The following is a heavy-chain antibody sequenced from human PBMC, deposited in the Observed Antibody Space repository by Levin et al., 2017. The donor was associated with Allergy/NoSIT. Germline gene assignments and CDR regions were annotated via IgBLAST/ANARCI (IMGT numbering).Heavy chain of an antibody. CDR3: ARGYSYGYRYYFDY. CDR2: IGTAGDT. V-gene: IGHV3-13*04. CDR1: GFTFSSYD. D-gene: IGHD5-18*01. J-gene: IGHJ4*02. Sequence: GGSLRLSCAASGFTFSSYDMHWVRQATGKGLEWVSAIGTAGDTYYPGSVKGRFTISRENAKNSLYLQMNSLRAGDTAVYYCARGYSYGYRYYFDYWGQGTLVTVSS.